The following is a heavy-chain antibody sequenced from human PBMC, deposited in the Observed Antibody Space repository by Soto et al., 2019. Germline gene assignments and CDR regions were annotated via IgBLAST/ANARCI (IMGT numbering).Heavy chain of an antibody. Sequence: TGGSLRLSCAASGFIFSTYAMNWVRQAPGKGLEWVSTISGTGGSAYYADSVKGRFTISRDNSNNTPYLQMNSLRVEDTAIYYCAKTYNFDYWGQGTLVTVSS. J-gene: IGHJ4*02. D-gene: IGHD4-4*01. CDR2: ISGTGGSA. CDR1: GFIFSTYA. V-gene: IGHV3-23*01. CDR3: AKTYNFDY.